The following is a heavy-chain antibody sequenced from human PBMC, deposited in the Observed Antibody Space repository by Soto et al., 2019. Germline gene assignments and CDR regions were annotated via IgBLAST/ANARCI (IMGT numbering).Heavy chain of an antibody. V-gene: IGHV3-33*01. D-gene: IGHD1-1*01. CDR2: IWYDGSNK. CDR1: GFTFSSYG. J-gene: IGHJ4*02. Sequence: GGSLRLSCAASGFTFSSYGMRWVRQAPGKGLEWVAVIWYDGSNKYYADSVKGRFTISRDNSKNTLYLQMNSLRAEDTAVYYCARDGGTTGTIYFDYWGQGTLVTVSS. CDR3: ARDGGTTGTIYFDY.